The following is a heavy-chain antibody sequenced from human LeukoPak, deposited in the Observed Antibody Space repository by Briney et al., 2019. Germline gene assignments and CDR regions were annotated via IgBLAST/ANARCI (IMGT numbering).Heavy chain of an antibody. J-gene: IGHJ4*02. Sequence: DSVKGRFTISRDNSKNTLYLQVNSLRAEDTAVYYCAKDRLLAQYYYDSSGQAFDYWGQGTLVTVSS. CDR3: AKDRLLAQYYYDSSGQAFDY. V-gene: IGHV3-30*02. D-gene: IGHD3-22*01.